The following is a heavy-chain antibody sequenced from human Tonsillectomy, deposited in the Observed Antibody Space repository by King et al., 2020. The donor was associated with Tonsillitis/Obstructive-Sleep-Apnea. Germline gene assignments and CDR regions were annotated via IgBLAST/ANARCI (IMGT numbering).Heavy chain of an antibody. CDR3: ARENSGTCSFDY. Sequence: VQLVESGAEVKKPGASVKVSCKASGYMFTNYGISWVRQAPGQGLEWMGWISGYNGYTNYAQTFQGRVTMTTDTSTTTAYMELRSLRSDDTAVYYCARENSGTCSFDYWGQGTLVTVSS. J-gene: IGHJ4*02. CDR2: ISGYNGYT. D-gene: IGHD1-26*01. V-gene: IGHV1-18*01. CDR1: GYMFTNYG.